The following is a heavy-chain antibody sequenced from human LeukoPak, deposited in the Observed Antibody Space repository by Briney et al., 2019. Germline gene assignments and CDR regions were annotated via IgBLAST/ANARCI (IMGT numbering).Heavy chain of an antibody. CDR3: AAWRGYGYGLDY. CDR2: IKHDGSQK. D-gene: IGHD5-18*01. V-gene: IGHV3-7*01. Sequence: GGSLRLSCAVSGFTFSNYWMTWVRQAPGKGLECVANIKHDGSQKYYVDSVKGRFSISRDNAKNSLYLQMNSLRAEDTAVYYCAAWRGYGYGLDYWGQGTLVTVSS. CDR1: GFTFSNYW. J-gene: IGHJ4*02.